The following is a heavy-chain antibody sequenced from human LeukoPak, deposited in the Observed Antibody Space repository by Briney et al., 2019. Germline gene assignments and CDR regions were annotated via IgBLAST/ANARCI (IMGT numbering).Heavy chain of an antibody. CDR3: ARDYYGSSGYYYYYYYYMDV. J-gene: IGHJ6*03. CDR2: ISSSSSYI. Sequence: PGGSLRLSCVVSAFALNEYSMNWVRQAPGKGLEWVSSISSSSSYIYYADSVKGRFTISRDNAKNSLYLQMNSLRAEDTAVYYCARDYYGSSGYYYYYYYYMDVWGKGTTVTVSS. V-gene: IGHV3-21*01. D-gene: IGHD3-22*01. CDR1: AFALNEYS.